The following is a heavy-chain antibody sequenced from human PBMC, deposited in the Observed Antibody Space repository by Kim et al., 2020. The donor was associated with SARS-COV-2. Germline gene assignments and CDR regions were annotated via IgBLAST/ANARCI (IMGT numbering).Heavy chain of an antibody. CDR2: MDTNTGHT. CDR1: GYAFSNYD. Sequence: ASVKVSCKASGYAFSNYDIAWVRQAPGQGLEWLGWMDTNTGHTVYAQKFQGRLTVTRTTSESIVYMELIGLTSEDTAVYYCARVYGDHDPGNFLDYWGRGSVVTVSS. CDR3: ARVYGDHDPGNFLDY. V-gene: IGHV1-8*01. D-gene: IGHD4-17*01. J-gene: IGHJ4*02.